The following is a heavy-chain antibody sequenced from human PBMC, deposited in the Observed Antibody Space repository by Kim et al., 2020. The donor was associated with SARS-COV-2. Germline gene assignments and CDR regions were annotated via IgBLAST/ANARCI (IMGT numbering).Heavy chain of an antibody. CDR2: IIAGNGNT. CDR1: GSTFSKYS. CDR3: ATWAGAGSADFDGGSWSGPFDF. D-gene: IGHD6-19*01. V-gene: IGHV1-3*01. Sequence: ASVKVSCKTSGSTFSKYSISWVRQAPGQGLEWMGWIIAGNGNTKYSKKFQGSVTFSRDTSATTAYMDLTSLRHEDTAVYYCATWAGAGSADFDGGSWSGPFDFWGQGTLVSVSS. J-gene: IGHJ4*02.